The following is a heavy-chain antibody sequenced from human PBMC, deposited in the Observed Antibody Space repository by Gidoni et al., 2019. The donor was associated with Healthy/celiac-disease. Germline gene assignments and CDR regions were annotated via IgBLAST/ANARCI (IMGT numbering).Heavy chain of an antibody. CDR2: IIPILGIA. CDR1: GGTFSSYT. CDR3: AVARGDWVPNWFDP. V-gene: IGHV1-69*02. Sequence: QVQLVQSGAAVKKPGSSVKVSCKASGGTFSSYTIRWVRQAPGQGLEWMGRIIPILGIAKYEQKFQGRVTITADKSTSTAYMELSSLRSEDTAVYYCAVARGDWVPNWFDPWGQGTLVTVSS. D-gene: IGHD2-21*01. J-gene: IGHJ5*02.